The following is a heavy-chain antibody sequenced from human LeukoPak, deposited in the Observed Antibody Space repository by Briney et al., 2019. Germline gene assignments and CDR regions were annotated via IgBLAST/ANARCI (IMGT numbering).Heavy chain of an antibody. D-gene: IGHD2-15*01. V-gene: IGHV3-21*01. Sequence: GGSLRLSCAASGFTFSSYSMNWVRQAPGKGLEWVSSISSSSSYIYYADSVKGRFTISRDNAKNSLYLQMNSLRAEDTAVYYCARTIEEYCSGGNCYHYYFDYWGQGTLVTVSS. J-gene: IGHJ4*02. CDR3: ARTIEEYCSGGNCYHYYFDY. CDR1: GFTFSSYS. CDR2: ISSSSSYI.